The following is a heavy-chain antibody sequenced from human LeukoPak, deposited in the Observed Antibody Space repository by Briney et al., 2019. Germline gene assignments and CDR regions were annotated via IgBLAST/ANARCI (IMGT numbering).Heavy chain of an antibody. CDR1: GGIFSNYA. D-gene: IGHD3-22*01. CDR3: AREWDFDTSGFYYYY. Sequence: SVKVSCKASGGIFSNYAISWVRQAPGQGLGWMGGIIPIFGTANYAQRFQGRVTITADESTRTAYMELSSLRSEDTAVYYCAREWDFDTSGFYYYYWGQGTLVTVSS. CDR2: IIPIFGTA. V-gene: IGHV1-69*13. J-gene: IGHJ4*02.